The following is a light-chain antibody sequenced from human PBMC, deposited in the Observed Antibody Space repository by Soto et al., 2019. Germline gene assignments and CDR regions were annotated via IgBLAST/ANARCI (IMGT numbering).Light chain of an antibody. CDR2: EVN. J-gene: IGLJ1*01. V-gene: IGLV2-14*01. CDR1: STDIGAYDY. CDR3: FLFTTTSTHV. Sequence: ALTQPASLSGSPGQSITISCTGTSTDIGAYDYVSWFQQHPGKAPKLRISEVNNRPSGVSNRFSGCKCGNRDYLTISGIQVADEAEYFCFLFTTTSTHVFGTGTKVTVL.